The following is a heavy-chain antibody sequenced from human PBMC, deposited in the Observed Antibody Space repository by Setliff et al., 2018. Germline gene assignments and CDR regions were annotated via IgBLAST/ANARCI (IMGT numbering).Heavy chain of an antibody. J-gene: IGHJ3*02. CDR2: IIPIFGTA. V-gene: IGHV1-69*13. Sequence: GASVKVSCKASGGTFSSYAISWVRQAPGQGLEWMGGIIPIFGTANYAQKFQGRVTVTADESTSTAYMELSSLRSEDTAVYYCARVGGYASAWHGIEAFDIWGQGTKVTVSS. CDR3: ARVGGYASAWHGIEAFDI. D-gene: IGHD6-19*01. CDR1: GGTFSSYA.